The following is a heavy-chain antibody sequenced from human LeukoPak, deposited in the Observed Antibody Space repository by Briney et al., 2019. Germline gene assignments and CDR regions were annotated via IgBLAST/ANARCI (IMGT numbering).Heavy chain of an antibody. CDR1: GYTFTGYY. V-gene: IGHV1-46*01. CDR3: ARDPGEWEPAGYMDV. Sequence: GASVKVSCKASGYTFTGYYMHWVRQAPGQGLEWMGIINPSGGSTSYAQKFQGRVTMTRDMSTSTVYMELSSLRSEDTAVYYCARDPGEWEPAGYMDVWGKGTTVTVSS. J-gene: IGHJ6*03. CDR2: INPSGGST. D-gene: IGHD1-26*01.